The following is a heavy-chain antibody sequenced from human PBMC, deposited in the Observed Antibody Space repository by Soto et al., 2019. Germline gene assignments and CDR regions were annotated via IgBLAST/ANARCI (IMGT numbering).Heavy chain of an antibody. V-gene: IGHV5-10-1*01. D-gene: IGHD3-10*01. Sequence: GESLKISCKGSGYSFTSYWISWVRQMPGKGLEWMGRIDPSDSYTNYSPSFQGHVTISADKSISTAYLQWSSLKASDTAMYYCARQPDDSYGSGSYYYGMDVWGQRTKVTVSS. J-gene: IGHJ6*02. CDR2: IDPSDSYT. CDR3: ARQPDDSYGSGSYYYGMDV. CDR1: GYSFTSYW.